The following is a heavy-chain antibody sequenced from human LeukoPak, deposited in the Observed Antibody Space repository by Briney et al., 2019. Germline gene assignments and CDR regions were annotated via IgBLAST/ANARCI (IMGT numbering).Heavy chain of an antibody. CDR3: ARGVVGVVAAIRGAFDI. V-gene: IGHV4-30-4*01. CDR1: GGSISRVVDY. CDR2: IYYSGST. Sequence: SQTLSHTRTVSGGSISRVVDYWRWIRQPPGKGLEWIGYIYYSGSTYYNPSLKSRVTISVDTSKNQFSLKLSSVTAADTAVYYCARGVVGVVAAIRGAFDIWGQGTMVTVSS. J-gene: IGHJ3*02. D-gene: IGHD2-15*01.